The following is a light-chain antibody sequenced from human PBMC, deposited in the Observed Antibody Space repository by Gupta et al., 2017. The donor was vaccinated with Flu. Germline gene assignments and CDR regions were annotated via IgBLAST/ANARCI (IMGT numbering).Light chain of an antibody. Sequence: GTLSLSPGERASLSCRANQSVNNNLLTWYQQKPGQAPRLLIYGASSRATGIPDRFSGSGSGTDFTLTIRRLEPEDFAVYYCQQYGSSVYTFGQGTKLEIK. CDR2: GAS. J-gene: IGKJ2*01. CDR3: QQYGSSVYT. V-gene: IGKV3-20*01. CDR1: QSVNNNL.